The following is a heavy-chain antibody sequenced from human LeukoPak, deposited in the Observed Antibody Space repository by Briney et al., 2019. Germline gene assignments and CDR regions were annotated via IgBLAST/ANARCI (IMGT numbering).Heavy chain of an antibody. V-gene: IGHV3-48*01. Sequence: GGSLRLSCAASGFTFSSYSMNWVRQAPGKGLEWVSYISSSSSTIYYADSVKGRFTISRDNAKNSLYLQMNSLRAEDTAVYYCARGEAWFGELLSAPAFDIWGQGTMVTVSS. CDR1: GFTFSSYS. CDR3: ARGEAWFGELLSAPAFDI. J-gene: IGHJ3*02. CDR2: ISSSSSTI. D-gene: IGHD3-10*01.